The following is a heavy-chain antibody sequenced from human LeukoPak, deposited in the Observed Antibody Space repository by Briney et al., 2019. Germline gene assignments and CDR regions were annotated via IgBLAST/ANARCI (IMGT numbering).Heavy chain of an antibody. CDR2: ISANDGNT. Sequence: ASVEVSCKASGYTFTSYGISWVRQAPGQGLEWMGWISANDGNTDYPQKLQGRVTMTTDTSTSTAYMELRSLRSDDTAVYYCARESHVTREDYWGQGTLVTVSS. CDR1: GYTFTSYG. CDR3: ARESHVTREDY. V-gene: IGHV1-18*01. D-gene: IGHD3-10*01. J-gene: IGHJ4*02.